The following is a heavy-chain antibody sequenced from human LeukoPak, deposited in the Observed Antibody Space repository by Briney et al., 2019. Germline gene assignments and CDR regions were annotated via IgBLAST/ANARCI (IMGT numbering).Heavy chain of an antibody. CDR1: GGSISSSSYY. J-gene: IGHJ4*02. CDR3: ARVNDFWSGLYYFDY. V-gene: IGHV4-39*07. CDR2: IYYSGST. Sequence: SETLSLTCTVSGGSISSSSYYWGWIHQPPGKGLEWIGSIYYSGSTYYNPSLKSRVTISVDTSKNQFSLKLSSVTAADTAVYYCARVNDFWSGLYYFDYWGQGTLVTVSS. D-gene: IGHD3-3*01.